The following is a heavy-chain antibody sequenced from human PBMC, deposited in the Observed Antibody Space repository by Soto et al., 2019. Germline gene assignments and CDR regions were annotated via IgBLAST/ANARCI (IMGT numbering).Heavy chain of an antibody. CDR1: GFTLSSHA. CDR2: ILSDGSNK. CDR3: ARDDEGGSDCDLGY. J-gene: IGHJ4*02. Sequence: QVQLVESGGGVVQPGRSLRLSCAVSGFTLSSHAMHWVRQAPGKGLEWVALILSDGSNKYYADSVKGRFTTSRDNSKNTMYLPMNRLSVEYTAVYYCARDDEGGSDCDLGYWGQGALVTVSS. D-gene: IGHD1-26*01. V-gene: IGHV3-30-3*01.